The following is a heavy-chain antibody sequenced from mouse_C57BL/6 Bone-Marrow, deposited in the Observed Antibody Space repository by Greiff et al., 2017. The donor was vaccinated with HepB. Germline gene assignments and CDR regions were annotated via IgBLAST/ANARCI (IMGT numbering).Heavy chain of an antibody. V-gene: IGHV3-6*01. CDR3: AIYYDYGDWYFDV. CDR2: ISYDGSN. Sequence: EVKLMESGPGLVKPSQSLSLTCSVTGYSITSGYYWNWIRQFPGNKLEWMGYISYDGSNNYNPSLKNRISITRDTSKNQFFLKLNSVTTEDTATYYCAIYYDYGDWYFDVWGTGTTVTVSS. CDR1: GYSITSGYY. J-gene: IGHJ1*03. D-gene: IGHD2-4*01.